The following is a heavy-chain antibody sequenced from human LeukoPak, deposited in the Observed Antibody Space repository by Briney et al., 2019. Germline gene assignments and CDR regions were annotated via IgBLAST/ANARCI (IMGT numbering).Heavy chain of an antibody. D-gene: IGHD3-22*01. Sequence: PGGSLRLSCAASGFTFDTYSMNWVRQAPGKGLEWVSSISSSSSYIYYAVSVKGRFTISGDNAKNSLYLQMNSLRAEDTAVYYCARDNSGYSYRFDYWGQGTLVTVSS. V-gene: IGHV3-21*01. CDR1: GFTFDTYS. J-gene: IGHJ4*02. CDR3: ARDNSGYSYRFDY. CDR2: ISSSSSYI.